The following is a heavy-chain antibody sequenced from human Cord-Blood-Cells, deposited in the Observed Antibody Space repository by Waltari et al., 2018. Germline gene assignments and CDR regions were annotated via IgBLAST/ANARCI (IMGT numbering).Heavy chain of an antibody. D-gene: IGHD1-20*01. Sequence: QVQLQESGPGLVKPSQTLSLTCPVSGCSISSGGYYWSRIRQHPGKGLEWIGYIYYSGSTYYNPSLKSRVTISVDTSKNQFSLKLSSVTAADTAVYYCARTARGRYNWNDFDYWGQGTLVTVSS. CDR1: GCSISSGGYY. V-gene: IGHV4-31*03. CDR2: IYYSGST. CDR3: ARTARGRYNWNDFDY. J-gene: IGHJ4*02.